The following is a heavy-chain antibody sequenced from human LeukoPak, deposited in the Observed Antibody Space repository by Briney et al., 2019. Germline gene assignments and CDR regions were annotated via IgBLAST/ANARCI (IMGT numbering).Heavy chain of an antibody. CDR1: GFTFSSYA. Sequence: GRSLRLSCAASGFTFSSYAMHWVRQAPGKGLEWVAVISYDGSNKYYADSVKGRFTISRDNSKNTLYLQMNSLSAEDTAVYYCARDYGDYGNLKGFDYWGQGTLVTVSS. CDR3: ARDYGDYGNLKGFDY. J-gene: IGHJ4*02. D-gene: IGHD4-17*01. V-gene: IGHV3-30*04. CDR2: ISYDGSNK.